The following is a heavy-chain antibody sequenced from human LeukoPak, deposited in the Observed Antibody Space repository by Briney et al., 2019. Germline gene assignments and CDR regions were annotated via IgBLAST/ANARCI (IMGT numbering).Heavy chain of an antibody. CDR3: ARAGLEVVPAAVDY. CDR2: IYYSGST. V-gene: IGHV4-30-4*08. D-gene: IGHD2-2*01. CDR1: GGSISSGDYY. Sequence: SETLSLTCTVSGGSISSGDYYWSWLRQPPGKGLEWIGYIYYSGSTYYNPSLKSRVTISVDTSKNQFSLKLSSVAAADTAVYYCARAGLEVVPAAVDYWGQGTLVTVSS. J-gene: IGHJ4*02.